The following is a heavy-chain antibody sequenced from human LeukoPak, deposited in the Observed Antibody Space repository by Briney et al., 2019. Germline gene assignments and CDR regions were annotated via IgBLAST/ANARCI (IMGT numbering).Heavy chain of an antibody. V-gene: IGHV4-4*07. J-gene: IGHJ4*02. Sequence: PSETLSLTCTASGGSISSYYWSWIRQPAGKGLEWIGRIYTSGSTNYNPSLKSRVTMSVDTSKNQFSLKLSSVTAADTAVYYCARGYCSSTSCSGFDYWGQGTLVTVSS. CDR1: GGSISSYY. D-gene: IGHD2-2*01. CDR2: IYTSGST. CDR3: ARGYCSSTSCSGFDY.